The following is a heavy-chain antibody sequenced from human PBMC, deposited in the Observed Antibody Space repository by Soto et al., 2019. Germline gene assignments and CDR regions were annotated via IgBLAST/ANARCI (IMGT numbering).Heavy chain of an antibody. CDR2: ISGSGDST. V-gene: IGHV3-23*01. CDR1: RFTFSTYA. J-gene: IGHJ4*02. Sequence: GGSLRLSCAASRFTFSTYAMSWVRQAPGKGLEWVSAISGSGDSTYYADSVKGRFTISRDNSKNTLYLQMNSLRAEDTAVYYCAKDRVARGSSGYYFAAFDFWGQGTLVTVSP. D-gene: IGHD3-22*01. CDR3: AKDRVARGSSGYYFAAFDF.